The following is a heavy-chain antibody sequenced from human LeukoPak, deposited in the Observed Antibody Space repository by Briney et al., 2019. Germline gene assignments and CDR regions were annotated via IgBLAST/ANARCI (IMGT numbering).Heavy chain of an antibody. D-gene: IGHD3-22*01. J-gene: IGHJ4*02. Sequence: PSETLSLTCAVYGGSFSGYYWSWIRQPPGKGLEWIGEINHSGNTNYNPSLKSRVTISVDKSKNQFSLKLSSVTAADTAVYYCARDAYDSSGYSFDYWGQGTLVTVSS. CDR2: INHSGNT. CDR3: ARDAYDSSGYSFDY. V-gene: IGHV4-34*01. CDR1: GGSFSGYY.